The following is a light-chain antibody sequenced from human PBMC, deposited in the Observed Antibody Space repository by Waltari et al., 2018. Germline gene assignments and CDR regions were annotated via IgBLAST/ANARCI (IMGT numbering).Light chain of an antibody. V-gene: IGKV1-12*01. CDR1: QDISTS. CDR3: QQGDTSPPT. J-gene: IGKJ1*01. Sequence: EIHLPKPQFSVPPPLGERVSMSCRASQDISTSLAWYQQKSGKAPSLLIYHSSTLQSGVPSRFSGAGTGTDFTLTINNLHPEDFATYFCQQGDTSPPTFGPGTKVELK. CDR2: HSS.